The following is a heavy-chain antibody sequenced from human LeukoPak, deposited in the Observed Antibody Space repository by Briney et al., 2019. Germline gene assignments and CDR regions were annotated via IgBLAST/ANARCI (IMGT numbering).Heavy chain of an antibody. D-gene: IGHD6-6*01. Sequence: SETLSLTCTVSGDSTSSHYWSWIRQSPGKGLEWLGFIHYSGSTDYNPSLRSRVSISIDTSKNQFSLNLPSVTAADTAVYYCARRAGGDSSFEGMDVWGQGATVTVSS. CDR1: GDSTSSHY. V-gene: IGHV4-59*08. J-gene: IGHJ6*02. CDR2: IHYSGST. CDR3: ARRAGGDSSFEGMDV.